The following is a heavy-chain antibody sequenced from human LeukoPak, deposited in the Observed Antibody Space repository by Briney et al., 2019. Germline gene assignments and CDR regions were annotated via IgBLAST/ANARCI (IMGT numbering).Heavy chain of an antibody. J-gene: IGHJ4*02. Sequence: GGSLRLSCAASGFTFSSYWMSWVRQAPGKGLEWVANIKQDGSEKYYVDSVKGRFTISRDNAKNSLYLQMNSLRAEDTAVYYCARDKIVGATHLDYWGQGTLVTVSS. CDR1: GFTFSSYW. D-gene: IGHD1-26*01. CDR3: ARDKIVGATHLDY. CDR2: IKQDGSEK. V-gene: IGHV3-7*01.